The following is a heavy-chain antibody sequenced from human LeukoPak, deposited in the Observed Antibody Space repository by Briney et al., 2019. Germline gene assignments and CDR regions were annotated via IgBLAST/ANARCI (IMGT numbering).Heavy chain of an antibody. V-gene: IGHV3-43D*04. CDR2: ISWDGGST. D-gene: IGHD5-18*01. J-gene: IGHJ5*02. CDR1: GFTFDDYA. CDR3: AKDMGRGYSYGSGNWFDP. Sequence: PGGSLRLSCAASGFTFDDYAMHWVRQAPGKGLEWVSLISWDGGSTYYADSVKGRFTISRDNSKNSLYLQMNSLRAEDTALYYCAKDMGRGYSYGSGNWFDPWGQGTLVTVSS.